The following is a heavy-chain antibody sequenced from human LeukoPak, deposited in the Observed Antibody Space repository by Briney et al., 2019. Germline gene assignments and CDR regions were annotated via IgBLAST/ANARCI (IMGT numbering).Heavy chain of an antibody. D-gene: IGHD3-10*01. CDR1: GGPFSGYY. J-gene: IGHJ4*02. V-gene: IGHV4-34*01. CDR3: ARWSRRVYYYGSGSYFLDY. Sequence: SETLSLTCAVYGGPFSGYYWSWIRQPPGKGLEWIGEINHSGSTNYNPSLKSRVTISVDTSKNQFSLKLSSVTAADTAVYYCARWSRRVYYYGSGSYFLDYWGQGTLVTVSS. CDR2: INHSGST.